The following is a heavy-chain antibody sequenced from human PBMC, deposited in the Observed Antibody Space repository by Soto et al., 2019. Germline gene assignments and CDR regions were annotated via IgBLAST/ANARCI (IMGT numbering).Heavy chain of an antibody. Sequence: QVLLQESGPGLVQPSGTLSLSCAVSGGSISSSHFWGWVRQPPGKGLEWVGDISHSGSVNYNPPRKSRVTISIDKSKNQFSLKLNSVTAADTAVYYCARSFGWYAIDYWGQGTLVIVSS. CDR3: ARSFGWYAIDY. D-gene: IGHD6-19*01. V-gene: IGHV4-4*02. CDR2: ISHSGSV. CDR1: GGSISSSHF. J-gene: IGHJ4*02.